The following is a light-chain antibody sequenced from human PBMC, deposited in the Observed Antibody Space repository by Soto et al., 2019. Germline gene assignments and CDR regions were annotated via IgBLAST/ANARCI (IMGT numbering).Light chain of an antibody. CDR2: GAS. CDR1: QTVSDNY. J-gene: IGKJ4*01. Sequence: EIVLTQSPGALSLSPGERATLSCRASQTVSDNYLAWYQQKPGQAPRLLIYGASTRATGIPDRFRGSRSGTDFSLTISRLEPEDFAVYYCQQYGGSPRVSFGGGTKVEIK. CDR3: QQYGGSPRVS. V-gene: IGKV3-20*01.